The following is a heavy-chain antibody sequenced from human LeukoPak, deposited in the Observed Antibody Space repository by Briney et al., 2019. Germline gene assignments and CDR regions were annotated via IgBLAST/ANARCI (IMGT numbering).Heavy chain of an antibody. Sequence: PGGSLRLSCAASGFTFSSYSMNWVRQAPGKGLEWVSSISSSSSYIYYADSVKGRFTISRDNAKNSLYLQMISLRAEDTAVYYCARARYSSSWPVGFDYWGQGTLVTVSS. D-gene: IGHD6-13*01. CDR3: ARARYSSSWPVGFDY. CDR2: ISSSSSYI. CDR1: GFTFSSYS. J-gene: IGHJ4*02. V-gene: IGHV3-21*01.